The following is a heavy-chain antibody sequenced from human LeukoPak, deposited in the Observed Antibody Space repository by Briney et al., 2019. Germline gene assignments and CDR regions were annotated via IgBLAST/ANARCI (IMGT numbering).Heavy chain of an antibody. CDR2: IIGSGSEM. V-gene: IGHV3-21*06. Sequence: GGSLRLSCGVSGFTFNSYSMNWVRQAPGKGLEWVASIIGSGSEMFYTDSLKGRFTISRDNSENSLYLQMNSLRVEDTAVYYCAKVQSDIVGAMFFAFDVWGQGTMVSVSS. CDR3: AKVQSDIVGAMFFAFDV. D-gene: IGHD1-26*01. J-gene: IGHJ3*01. CDR1: GFTFNSYS.